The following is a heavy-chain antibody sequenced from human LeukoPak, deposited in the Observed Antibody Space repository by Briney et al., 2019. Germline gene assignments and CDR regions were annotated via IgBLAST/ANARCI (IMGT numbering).Heavy chain of an antibody. Sequence: GGPLRLFCAACGFTFDDYGMHWVRQAPGKGLEWVSGISWNSDILSYADSVKGRFSISRENAKNPLYLQRNSLRAEDTALYYCARGGVTELYYGMDVWGQGTTVTVSS. J-gene: IGHJ6*02. D-gene: IGHD3-16*01. V-gene: IGHV3-9*01. CDR3: ARGGVTELYYGMDV. CDR1: GFTFDDYG. CDR2: ISWNSDIL.